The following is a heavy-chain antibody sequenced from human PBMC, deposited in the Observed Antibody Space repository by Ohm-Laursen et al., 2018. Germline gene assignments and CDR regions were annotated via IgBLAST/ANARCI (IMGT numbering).Heavy chain of an antibody. J-gene: IGHJ6*02. CDR2: IKSKTEGGTT. D-gene: IGHD2-2*01. Sequence: SLRLSCAASEFTFSNAWMSWVRQALGKGLEWVGRIKSKTEGGTTDYAAPVKGRLAISRDDSRNTLYLQMNSLKTEDTAMYYCTTSSISSSNSYYYYGMDVWGQGTTVTVSS. CDR3: TTSSISSSNSYYYYGMDV. V-gene: IGHV3-15*01. CDR1: EFTFSNAW.